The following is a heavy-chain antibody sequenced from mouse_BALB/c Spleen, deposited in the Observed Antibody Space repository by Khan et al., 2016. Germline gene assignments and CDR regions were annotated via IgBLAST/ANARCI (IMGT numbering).Heavy chain of an antibody. CDR3: ARAPPRCYFDV. J-gene: IGHJ1*01. Sequence: EVQLQESGPGLVKPSQSLSLTCTVTGYSITSDYAWNWIRQFPGNKLEWMGYISYSGSTSYNPSLKSRIPITRDTSKNQFFLQLNSVTTDDTATXYCARAPPRCYFDVWGAGTTVTVSS. V-gene: IGHV3-2*02. CDR1: GYSITSDYA. CDR2: ISYSGST.